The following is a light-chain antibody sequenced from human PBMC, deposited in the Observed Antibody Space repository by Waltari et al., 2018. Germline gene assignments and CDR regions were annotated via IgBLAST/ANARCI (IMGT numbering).Light chain of an antibody. CDR3: QQRANWPPLT. CDR1: QSVSTF. CDR2: HAS. V-gene: IGKV3-11*01. Sequence: EIFLTQSPATLSLAPGERATLSCRASQSVSTFLAWYQQKPGQAPRLLIYHASPRATGVPARFSGSGSGTDFTLTISSLEPEDFGVYYCQQRANWPPLTFGGGTKVEI. J-gene: IGKJ4*01.